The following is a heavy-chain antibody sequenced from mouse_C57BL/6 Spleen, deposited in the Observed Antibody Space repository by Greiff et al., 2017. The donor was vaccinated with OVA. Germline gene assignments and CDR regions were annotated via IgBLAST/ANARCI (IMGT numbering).Heavy chain of an antibody. J-gene: IGHJ3*01. CDR1: GYTFTDYY. CDR2: IYPGSGNT. V-gene: IGHV1-76*01. D-gene: IGHD2-2*01. Sequence: VQLQQSGAELVRPGASVKLSCKASGYTFTDYYINWVKQRPGQGLEWIARIYPGSGNTYYNEKFKGKATLTAEKSSSTAYMQLSSLTSEDSAVYVCARAVTTRAWFAYWGQGTLVTVSA. CDR3: ARAVTTRAWFAY.